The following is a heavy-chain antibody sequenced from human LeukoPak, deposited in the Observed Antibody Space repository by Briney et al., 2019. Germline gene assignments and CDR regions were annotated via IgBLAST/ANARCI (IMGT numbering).Heavy chain of an antibody. V-gene: IGHV4-59*08. J-gene: IGHJ4*02. Sequence: PSETLSLTCSVSGDSVTSSYWNWIRQPPGKGLEWIGHVSSDGTTNYNPSLRSRLIMSVDTAKNDISLNLTSVTAADTAIYYCARLDCLIEGCYNHWGRGTLVTVSS. CDR2: VSSDGTT. CDR3: ARLDCLIEGCYNH. CDR1: GDSVTSSY. D-gene: IGHD2-15*01.